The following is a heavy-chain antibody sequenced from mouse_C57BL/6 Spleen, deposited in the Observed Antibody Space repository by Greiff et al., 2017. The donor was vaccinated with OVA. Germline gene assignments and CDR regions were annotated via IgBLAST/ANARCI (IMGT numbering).Heavy chain of an antibody. Sequence: VQLQQPGTELVKPGASVKLSCKASGYTFTSYWMHWVKQRPGQGLEWIGNINPSNGGTNYNEKFKSKATLTVDKSSSTAYMQLSSLTSEDSAVYYCARRGSYYSNYGWYFDVWGTGTTVTVSS. CDR1: GYTFTSYW. D-gene: IGHD2-5*01. V-gene: IGHV1-53*01. CDR3: ARRGSYYSNYGWYFDV. J-gene: IGHJ1*03. CDR2: INPSNGGT.